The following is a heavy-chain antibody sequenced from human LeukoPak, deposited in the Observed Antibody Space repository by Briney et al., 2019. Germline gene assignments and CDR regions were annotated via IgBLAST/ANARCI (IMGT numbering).Heavy chain of an antibody. D-gene: IGHD3-10*01. Sequence: SETLSLTSTVSVASISSYYWSWIRPPPGKGREWIGYISYSGSTNYNPSLKSRVTISADTSKNQVSLTLSSVTAADTAVYYCARHPELYFFDYWGQGTLVTVSS. V-gene: IGHV4-59*08. CDR2: ISYSGST. CDR3: ARHPELYFFDY. CDR1: VASISSYY. J-gene: IGHJ4*02.